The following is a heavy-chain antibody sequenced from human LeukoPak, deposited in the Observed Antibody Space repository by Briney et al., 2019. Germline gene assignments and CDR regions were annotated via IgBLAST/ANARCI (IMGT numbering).Heavy chain of an antibody. CDR1: GGTFSSYA. Sequence: ASVKVSCKPSGGTFSSYAISWVRQAPGHGLEWLGGIIPIFGTANHAQTFQGRVAITTDESRSTAYMELSSLGYEDADVYYCARQILAARHSFDHWGQGTLVTVSS. D-gene: IGHD6-6*01. CDR2: IIPIFGTA. V-gene: IGHV1-69*05. J-gene: IGHJ5*02. CDR3: ARQILAARHSFDH.